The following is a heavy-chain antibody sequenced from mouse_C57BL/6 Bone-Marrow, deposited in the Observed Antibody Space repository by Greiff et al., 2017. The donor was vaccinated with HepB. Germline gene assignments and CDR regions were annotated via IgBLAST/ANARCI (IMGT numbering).Heavy chain of an antibody. V-gene: IGHV5-17*01. Sequence: EVKVVESGGGLVKPGGSLKLSCAASGFTFSDYGMHWVRQAPEKGLEWVAYISSGSSTIYYADTVKGRFTISRDNAKNTLFLQMTSLRSEDMAMYYCAGGSSPWFAYWGQGTLVTVSA. D-gene: IGHD1-1*01. J-gene: IGHJ3*01. CDR2: ISSGSSTI. CDR1: GFTFSDYG. CDR3: AGGSSPWFAY.